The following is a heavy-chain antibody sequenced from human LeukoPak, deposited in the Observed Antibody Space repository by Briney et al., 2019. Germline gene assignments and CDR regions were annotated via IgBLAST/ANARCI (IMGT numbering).Heavy chain of an antibody. V-gene: IGHV4-59*01. Sequence: SETLSLTCTVSGGSISSYYWSWIRQPPGKGLEWTGYIYYSGSTNYNPSLKSRVTISVDTSKNQFSLKLSSVTAADTAVYYCARDRYDSSGYDYWGQGTLVTVSS. CDR3: ARDRYDSSGYDY. CDR1: GGSISSYY. J-gene: IGHJ4*02. CDR2: IYYSGST. D-gene: IGHD3-22*01.